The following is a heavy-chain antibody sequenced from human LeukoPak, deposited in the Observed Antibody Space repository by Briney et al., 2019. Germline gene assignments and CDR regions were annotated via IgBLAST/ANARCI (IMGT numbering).Heavy chain of an antibody. V-gene: IGHV1-18*01. CDR2: ISAYNGNT. CDR3: ARCHYDILTGYYYALDY. D-gene: IGHD3-9*01. Sequence: GASVKVSCKASGYTFTSYGISWVRQAPGQGLEWMGWISAYNGNTNYAQKLQGRVTMTTDTSTSTAYMELRSLRSDDTAVYYCARCHYDILTGYYYALDYWGQGTLVTVSP. CDR1: GYTFTSYG. J-gene: IGHJ4*02.